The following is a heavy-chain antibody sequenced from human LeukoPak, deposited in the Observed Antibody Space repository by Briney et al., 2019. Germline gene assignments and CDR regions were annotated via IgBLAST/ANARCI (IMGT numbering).Heavy chain of an antibody. CDR3: ARGGYETTYYYYYYYMDV. D-gene: IGHD5-12*01. CDR1: GYTFTSYG. Sequence: ASVKVSCKASGYTFTSYGISWVRQAPGQGLEWMGWISAYNGNTNYAQKLQGRVTMTTDTSTSTAYMGLRSLRSDDTAVYYCARGGYETTYYYYYYYMDVWGKGTTVTVSS. CDR2: ISAYNGNT. J-gene: IGHJ6*03. V-gene: IGHV1-18*01.